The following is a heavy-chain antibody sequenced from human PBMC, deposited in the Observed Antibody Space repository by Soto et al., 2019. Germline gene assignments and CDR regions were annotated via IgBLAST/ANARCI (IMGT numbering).Heavy chain of an antibody. CDR1: GGSISSYY. D-gene: IGHD2-21*02. CDR2: IYYSGST. Sequence: QVQLQESGPGLVKPSETLSLTCTVSGGSISSYYWSWIRQPPGKGLEWIGYIYYSGSTNYNPSLTSRVTISVDTSKNQFSLKLSSVTAADTAVYYCARDLASDHYFDYWGQGTLVTVSS. J-gene: IGHJ4*02. V-gene: IGHV4-59*01. CDR3: ARDLASDHYFDY.